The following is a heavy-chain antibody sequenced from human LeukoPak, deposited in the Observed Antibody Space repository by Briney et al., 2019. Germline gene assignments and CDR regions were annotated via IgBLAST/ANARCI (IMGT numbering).Heavy chain of an antibody. V-gene: IGHV3-23*01. CDR3: AKGSYYYDSADYFDY. D-gene: IGHD3-16*01. J-gene: IGHJ4*02. Sequence: PGRSLRLSCAASGFTFSSYAMSWVRQAPGKGLEWVSTISGSGGNTYYADSVEGRFTISRDNSKNTLYLQMSSLRAEDTAVYYCAKGSYYYDSADYFDYWGQGTLVTVSS. CDR1: GFTFSSYA. CDR2: ISGSGGNT.